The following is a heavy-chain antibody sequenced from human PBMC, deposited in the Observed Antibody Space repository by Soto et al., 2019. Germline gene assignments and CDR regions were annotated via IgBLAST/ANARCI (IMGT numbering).Heavy chain of an antibody. V-gene: IGHV1-8*01. D-gene: IGHD3-3*01. CDR1: GYTFTSYD. J-gene: IGHJ6*03. CDR2: MNPNSGNT. CDR3: ARAGEYYDFWSGYYPQANYYYYYMDV. Sequence: GASLKVSCKASGYTFTSYDINWVRQATGQGLEWMGWMNPNSGNTGYAQKFQGRVTMTRNTSISTAYMELSSLRSEDTAVYYCARAGEYYDFWSGYYPQANYYYYYMDVWGKGTTVTVSS.